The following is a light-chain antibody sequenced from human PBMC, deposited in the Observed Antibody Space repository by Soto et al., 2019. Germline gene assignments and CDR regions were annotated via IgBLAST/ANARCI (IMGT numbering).Light chain of an antibody. V-gene: IGLV2-23*01. CDR3: CSYAGSNPLYV. CDR2: EGN. J-gene: IGLJ1*01. Sequence: QSVLTQPASVSGSPGQSITISCTASSSHIGSSNLVSWYQHHSGKAPKLIIYEGNKRPSGVSNRFSGSKSGKTASLTISGLQAEDEGTYYCCSYAGSNPLYVFGTVTKVTVL. CDR1: SSHIGSSNL.